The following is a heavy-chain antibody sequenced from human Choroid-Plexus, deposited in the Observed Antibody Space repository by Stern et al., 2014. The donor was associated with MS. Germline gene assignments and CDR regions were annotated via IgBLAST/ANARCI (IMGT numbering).Heavy chain of an antibody. CDR1: GFTFSIG. V-gene: IGHV3-30*18. D-gene: IGHD2-15*01. J-gene: IGHJ4*02. Sequence: QVQLVESGRGVAQPGRPLILSCAASGFTFSIGMHWVRQAPGKGLEWVALISYDGSDKYYADSVKGRFTIFRDNSKNTLYMHMNSLRAEDTAVYYCAKDRQWSTYFFDYWGQGSLVTVSS. CDR2: ISYDGSDK. CDR3: AKDRQWSTYFFDY.